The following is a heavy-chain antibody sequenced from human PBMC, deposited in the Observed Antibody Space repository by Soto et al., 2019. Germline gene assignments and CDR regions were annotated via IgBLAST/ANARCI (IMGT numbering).Heavy chain of an antibody. J-gene: IGHJ6*02. CDR1: EFTFSRYW. Sequence: EVQLVESGGGLVQPGGSLRLSCAASEFTFSRYWMNWVRQAPGKGLEWVANIKEDGSEKYYVDSVKGRFTISRDNAKNSLNLQMNSLRGEETAVYYCARDLGAPGRGSAVGYYYHYGMDVWGQGTTVTVSS. V-gene: IGHV3-7*05. D-gene: IGHD2-2*01. CDR3: ARDLGAPGRGSAVGYYYHYGMDV. CDR2: IKEDGSEK.